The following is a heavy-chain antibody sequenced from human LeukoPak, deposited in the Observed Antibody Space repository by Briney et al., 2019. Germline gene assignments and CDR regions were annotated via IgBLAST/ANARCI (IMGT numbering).Heavy chain of an antibody. Sequence: GGSLRLSCAASGFTFSTYNMNWVRQAPGKGLEWVSSITSSSTFIYYADSVKGRFTLSADNAKNSLYLQMGSLRAEDTAVYYCARGNGYGDYDLDYWGQGTLVTVSS. CDR1: GFTFSTYN. CDR2: ITSSSTFI. D-gene: IGHD4-17*01. J-gene: IGHJ4*02. CDR3: ARGNGYGDYDLDY. V-gene: IGHV3-21*06.